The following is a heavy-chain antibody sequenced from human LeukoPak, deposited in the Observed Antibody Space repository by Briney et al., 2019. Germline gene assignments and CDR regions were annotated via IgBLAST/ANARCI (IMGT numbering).Heavy chain of an antibody. D-gene: IGHD2-2*01. CDR1: GGSISSGSYY. Sequence: SQTLSLTCTVSGGSISSGSYYWSWIRQPAGKGLEWIARIYTSGTTNYNPSPKSRVTISVDTSKYQFSLKLNSVTAADTAVYYCAREGCSRASCYSWDYYYYYVHVWGKGTTVTASS. CDR2: IYTSGTT. V-gene: IGHV4-61*02. CDR3: AREGCSRASCYSWDYYYYYVHV. J-gene: IGHJ6*03.